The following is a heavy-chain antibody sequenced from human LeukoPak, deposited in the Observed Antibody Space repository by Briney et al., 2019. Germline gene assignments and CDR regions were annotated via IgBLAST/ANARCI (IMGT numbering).Heavy chain of an antibody. CDR2: IHPNTGGT. J-gene: IGHJ4*02. CDR1: GYTFTSYY. CDR3: ARAGYSGYDLDY. V-gene: IGHV1-2*06. D-gene: IGHD5-12*01. Sequence: ASVKVSCKASGYTFTSYYMHWVRQAPGQGLEWMGRIHPNTGGTDYAQKFQGRVTMTRDTSISTAYMELSSLTSDDTAVYHCARAGYSGYDLDYWGQGTLVTVSS.